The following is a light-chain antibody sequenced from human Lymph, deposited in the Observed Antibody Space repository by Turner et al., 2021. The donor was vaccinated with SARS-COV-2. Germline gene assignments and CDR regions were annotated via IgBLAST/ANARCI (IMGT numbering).Light chain of an antibody. CDR2: GAS. V-gene: IGKV3-20*01. CDR1: QSVSSSY. J-gene: IGKJ5*01. Sequence: EIVLTQSPGTLSLSPGERATLSCRASQSVSSSYLAWYQRKPGQAPRLLIFGASSRATGIPDRFGGSGSGTDFTLTISRLEPEDFAVYYCQQCGSSPLITFGQGTRLEIK. CDR3: QQCGSSPLIT.